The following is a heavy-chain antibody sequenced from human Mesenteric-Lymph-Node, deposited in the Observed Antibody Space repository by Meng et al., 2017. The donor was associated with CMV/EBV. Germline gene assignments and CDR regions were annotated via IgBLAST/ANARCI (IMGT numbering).Heavy chain of an antibody. CDR2: VNWSGDKT. V-gene: IGHV3-20*04. D-gene: IGHD1-1*01. CDR1: GFIFANIG. J-gene: IGHJ4*02. Sequence: GESLKISCTTSGFIFANIGMAWVRQVPGKGLEWVAGVNWSGDKTGYGDSVKGRFTISRDNSKNTLYLQMNSLRGDDTGVYYCGRDAGIGTYYVDYWGQGTLVTVSS. CDR3: GRDAGIGTYYVDY.